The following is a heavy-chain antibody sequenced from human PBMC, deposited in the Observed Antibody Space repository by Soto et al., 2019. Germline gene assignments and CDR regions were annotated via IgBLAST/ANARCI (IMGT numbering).Heavy chain of an antibody. Sequence: GGSLRLSCAASGFTFSVYAMSWVRQAPGKGLEWVSAIRGNGGRTYYADSVKGRFTISRDDSKNTLYLQMNSLRAEDTAIYYCVKEILGRYSDSWGQGTQVTVPS. CDR1: GFTFSVYA. CDR3: VKEILGRYSDS. D-gene: IGHD1-20*01. V-gene: IGHV3-23*01. CDR2: IRGNGGRT. J-gene: IGHJ4*02.